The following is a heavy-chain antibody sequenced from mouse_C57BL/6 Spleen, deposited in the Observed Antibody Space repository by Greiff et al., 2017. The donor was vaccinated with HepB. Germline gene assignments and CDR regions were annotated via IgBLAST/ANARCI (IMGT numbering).Heavy chain of an antibody. CDR1: GYSITSGYY. CDR3: ARDRDYGIYFDY. J-gene: IGHJ2*01. CDR2: ISYDGSN. V-gene: IGHV3-6*01. Sequence: VQLQQSGPGLVKPSQSLSLTCSVTGYSITSGYYWNWIRQFPGNKLEWMGYISYDGSNNYNPSLKNRISITRDTSKNQFFLKLNSVTTEDTATYYCARDRDYGIYFDYWGQGTTLTVSS. D-gene: IGHD1-1*01.